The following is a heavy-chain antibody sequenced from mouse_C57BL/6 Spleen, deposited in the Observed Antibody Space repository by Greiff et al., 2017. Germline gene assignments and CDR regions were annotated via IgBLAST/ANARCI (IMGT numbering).Heavy chain of an antibody. Sequence: QVQLKESGAELMKPGASVKLSCKATGYTFTGYWIEWVKQRPGHGLEWIGEILPGSGSTNYNEKFNGKATFTADKSSNTAYMQLSSLTTEDSAIYYCARDGLPLTGTRGFAYWGQGTLVTVSA. CDR2: ILPGSGST. V-gene: IGHV1-9*01. CDR3: ARDGLPLTGTRGFAY. CDR1: GYTFTGYW. D-gene: IGHD4-1*01. J-gene: IGHJ3*01.